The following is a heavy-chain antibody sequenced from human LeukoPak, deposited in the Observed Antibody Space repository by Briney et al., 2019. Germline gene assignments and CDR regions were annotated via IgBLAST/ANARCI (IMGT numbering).Heavy chain of an antibody. CDR3: ARDNPPLDY. V-gene: IGHV3-33*08. Sequence: GGSLRLSCAASGFTFDDYGMSWVRQAPGKGLEWVAVIWYDGSNKYYADSVKGRFTISRGNSKNTLYLQMNSLRAEDTAVYYCARDNPPLDYWGQGTLVTVSS. CDR2: IWYDGSNK. CDR1: GFTFDDYG. J-gene: IGHJ4*02.